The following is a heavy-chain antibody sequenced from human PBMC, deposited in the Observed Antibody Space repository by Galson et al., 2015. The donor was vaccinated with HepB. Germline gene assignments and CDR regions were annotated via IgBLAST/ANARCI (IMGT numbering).Heavy chain of an antibody. CDR1: GGTFSSYA. V-gene: IGHV1-69*06. D-gene: IGHD2-15*01. CDR2: IIPIFGTA. J-gene: IGHJ5*02. CDR3: ASGCCSGGSCQPHNWFDP. Sequence: SVKVSCKASGGTFSSYAISWVRQAPGQGLEWMGGIIPIFGTANYAQKFQGRVTITADKSTSTAYMELSSLRSEDTAVYYCASGCCSGGSCQPHNWFDPWGQGTLVTVSS.